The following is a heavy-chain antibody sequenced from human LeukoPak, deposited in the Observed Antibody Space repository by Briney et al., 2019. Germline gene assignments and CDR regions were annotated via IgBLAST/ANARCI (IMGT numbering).Heavy chain of an antibody. V-gene: IGHV1-69*05. D-gene: IGHD6-13*01. CDR1: GYTFTRYG. J-gene: IGHJ4*02. CDR3: AREFAPGIAAAGIYDY. Sequence: SVKVSCKASGYTFTRYGISWVRQAPGQGLEWMGRIIPIFGTANYAQKFQGRVTITTDESTSTAYMELSSLRSEDTAVYYCAREFAPGIAAAGIYDYWGQGTLVTVSS. CDR2: IIPIFGTA.